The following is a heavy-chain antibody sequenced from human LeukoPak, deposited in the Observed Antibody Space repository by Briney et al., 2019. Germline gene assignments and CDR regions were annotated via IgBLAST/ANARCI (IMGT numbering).Heavy chain of an antibody. D-gene: IGHD1-7*01. V-gene: IGHV1-24*01. CDR2: FDPEDGET. J-gene: IGHJ5*02. CDR1: GYTLTELS. Sequence: GASVTVSCKVSGYTLTELSMHWVRQAPGKGLEWMGGFDPEDGETIYAQKFQGRVTMTEDTSTDTAYMELSSLRSEETAVYYCATDITGTTRWFDPWGQGTLVTVSS. CDR3: ATDITGTTRWFDP.